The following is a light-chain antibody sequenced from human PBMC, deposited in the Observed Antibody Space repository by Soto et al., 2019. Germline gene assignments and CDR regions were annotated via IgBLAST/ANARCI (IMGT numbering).Light chain of an antibody. V-gene: IGKV1-39*01. CDR2: AAI. CDR3: QQTYSTPHT. CDR1: QTITTY. Sequence: DIQMTQSPSSLSACIGDRVTITCRASQTITTYLNWYQHKPGKAPKLLIYAAISLQSWVPSRLSGSGSGTDFTLTIGSPQPEDFATYYRQQTYSTPHTFGHGTKVEIK. J-gene: IGKJ2*01.